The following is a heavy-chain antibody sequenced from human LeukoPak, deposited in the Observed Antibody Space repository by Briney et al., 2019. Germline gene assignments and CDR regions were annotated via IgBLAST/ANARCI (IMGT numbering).Heavy chain of an antibody. J-gene: IGHJ6*02. CDR2: INHSGST. D-gene: IGHD2-2*01. Sequence: TSETLSLTCAVYGGSFSGYYWSWIRQPPGKGLEWIGEINHSGSTNYNPSLKSRVTISVDTSKNQFSLKLSSVTAADTAVYYCARVPAATTYYYGMDVWGQGTTVTVSS. CDR1: GGSFSGYY. CDR3: ARVPAATTYYYGMDV. V-gene: IGHV4-34*01.